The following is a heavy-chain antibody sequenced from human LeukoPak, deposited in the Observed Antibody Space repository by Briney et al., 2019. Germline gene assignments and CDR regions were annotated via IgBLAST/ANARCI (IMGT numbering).Heavy chain of an antibody. J-gene: IGHJ6*03. CDR3: ARDRNRAARGLYYYMDV. Sequence: ASVKVSCKASGGTFSSYAISWVRQAPGQGLEWMGGIIPIFGTANYAQKFQGRVTITTDESTSTAYMELGSLRSEDTAVYYCARDRNRAARGLYYYMDVWGKGTTVTVSS. CDR2: IIPIFGTA. CDR1: GGTFSSYA. V-gene: IGHV1-69*05. D-gene: IGHD2-15*01.